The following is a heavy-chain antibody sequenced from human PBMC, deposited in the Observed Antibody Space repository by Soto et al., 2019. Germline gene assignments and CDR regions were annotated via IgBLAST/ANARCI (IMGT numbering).Heavy chain of an antibody. CDR2: ITTSSNYI. J-gene: IGHJ6*02. D-gene: IGHD3-3*01. V-gene: IGHV3-21*01. Sequence: GGSLRLSCAASGFIFSNYGMSWVRQAPGKGLEWVSSITTSSNYIFVANSVRGRFTISRDNTKSSLNLQMNRLSVEDTAIYYWVRDFPIYDCWSGYYVPNGMDVWGQGTTVTVSS. CDR3: VRDFPIYDCWSGYYVPNGMDV. CDR1: GFIFSNYG.